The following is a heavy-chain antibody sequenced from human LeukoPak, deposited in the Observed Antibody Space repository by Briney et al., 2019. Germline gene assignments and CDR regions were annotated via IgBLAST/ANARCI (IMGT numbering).Heavy chain of an antibody. CDR3: ARGIGFSDHYMDV. D-gene: IGHD2-21*01. V-gene: IGHV5-51*01. Sequence: GESLRISCKVSGYSFINYWIGWVRQMPGKGLEWMGVIYPGDSDTRYSPSFEGQITISADKSITTAYLQWSSLKVSDTAIYYCARGIGFSDHYMDVWGKGTTVTVSS. J-gene: IGHJ6*03. CDR2: IYPGDSDT. CDR1: GYSFINYW.